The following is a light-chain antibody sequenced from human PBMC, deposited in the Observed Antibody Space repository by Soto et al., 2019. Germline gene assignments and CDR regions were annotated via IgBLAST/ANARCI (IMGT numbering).Light chain of an antibody. CDR1: SSDFGLYNL. V-gene: IGLV2-23*02. J-gene: IGLJ3*02. CDR3: CSYVGSSILM. Sequence: QSALTQPASVSGSPGQSITISCTGTSSDFGLYNLVSWYQQLPGKAPKLIIYEVNEPPSGISGRFSGSKSGNTASLTISGLQDEDEADYYCCSYVGSSILMFGGGTKLTVL. CDR2: EVN.